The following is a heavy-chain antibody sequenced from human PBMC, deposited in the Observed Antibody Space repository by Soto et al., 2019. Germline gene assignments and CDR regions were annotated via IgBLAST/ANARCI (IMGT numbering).Heavy chain of an antibody. Sequence: LRLSCAASGFTFSSYGMHWVRQAPGKGLEWVAVIWYDGSNKYYADSVKGRFTISRDNSKNTLYLQMNSLRAEDTAVYYCARGTMIVVVTWHYYYGMDVWGQGTTVTVSS. V-gene: IGHV3-33*01. D-gene: IGHD3-22*01. CDR3: ARGTMIVVVTWHYYYGMDV. CDR1: GFTFSSYG. J-gene: IGHJ6*02. CDR2: IWYDGSNK.